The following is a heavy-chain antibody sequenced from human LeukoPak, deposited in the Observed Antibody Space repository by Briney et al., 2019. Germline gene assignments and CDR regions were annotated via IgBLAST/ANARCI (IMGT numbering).Heavy chain of an antibody. CDR1: GASISSYY. CDR2: IYYSGSI. J-gene: IGHJ4*02. D-gene: IGHD3-22*01. CDR3: ARENPSGYYNRPIDY. V-gene: IGHV4-59*01. Sequence: SETLSLICTVSGASISSYYWSWIRQPPGKGLDWIGDIYYSGSIKYNPSLKSRVTMSVDTSKNQFSLKLSSVTAADTAIYYCARENPSGYYNRPIDYWGQGTLVTVSS.